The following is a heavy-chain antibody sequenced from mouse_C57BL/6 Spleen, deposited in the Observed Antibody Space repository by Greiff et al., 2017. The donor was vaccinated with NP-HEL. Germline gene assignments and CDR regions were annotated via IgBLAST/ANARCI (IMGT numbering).Heavy chain of an antibody. V-gene: IGHV1-55*01. CDR1: GYTFTSYW. J-gene: IGHJ2*01. Sequence: VQLQQSGAELVKPGASVKMSCKASGYTFTSYWITWVKQRPGQGLEWIGDIYPGSGSTNYNEKFKSKATLTVDKSSSTAYMQLSSLTSEDSAVYYCARGTTVVGNYFDYWGQGTTLTVSS. D-gene: IGHD1-1*01. CDR3: ARGTTVVGNYFDY. CDR2: IYPGSGST.